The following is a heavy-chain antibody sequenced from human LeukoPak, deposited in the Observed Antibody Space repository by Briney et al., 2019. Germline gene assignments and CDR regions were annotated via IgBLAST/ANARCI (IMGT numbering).Heavy chain of an antibody. CDR3: ASGSGYCSGGSCSDY. Sequence: PGGSLRLSCAASGFTFSRYSMNWVRQAPGKGLEWVSSIGSGSSYIYYADSVKGRFTISRDNAKNSLYLQMNSLRAEDTAVYYCASGSGYCSGGSCSDYWGQGTLVTVSS. J-gene: IGHJ4*02. D-gene: IGHD2-15*01. V-gene: IGHV3-21*01. CDR1: GFTFSRYS. CDR2: IGSGSSYI.